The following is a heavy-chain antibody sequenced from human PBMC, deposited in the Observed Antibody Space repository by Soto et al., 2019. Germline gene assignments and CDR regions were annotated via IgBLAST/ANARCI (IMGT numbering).Heavy chain of an antibody. Sequence: GGSLRLSCAASGFIFSTSWMTWVRQAPGKGLEWVANIKPDGGEKYYVDSVEGRFTISRDNANNFLYLQMSSLRAEDTAVYYCVSPGRGPHCRGGSTHLDFFAQRTPVPVS. CDR3: VSPGRGPHCRGGSTHLDF. CDR2: IKPDGGEK. D-gene: IGHD2-15*01. V-gene: IGHV3-7*02. J-gene: IGHJ4*01. CDR1: GFIFSTSW.